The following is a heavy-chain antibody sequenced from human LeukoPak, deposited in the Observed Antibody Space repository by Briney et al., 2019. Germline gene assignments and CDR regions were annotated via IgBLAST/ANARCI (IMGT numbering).Heavy chain of an antibody. CDR2: ISGSGGSA. J-gene: IGHJ4*02. V-gene: IGHV3-23*01. CDR1: GFTLSSYG. CDR3: AKPHTPYCSSGSCYLFDS. Sequence: GGSLRLSCAASGFTLSSYGMSWVRQAPGKGLEWVSTISGSGGSAYYADSVKGRLTISRDNSNDTLYLQMNSLRAEDTAVYFCAKPHTPYCSSGSCYLFDSWGQGTLVTVSS. D-gene: IGHD2-15*01.